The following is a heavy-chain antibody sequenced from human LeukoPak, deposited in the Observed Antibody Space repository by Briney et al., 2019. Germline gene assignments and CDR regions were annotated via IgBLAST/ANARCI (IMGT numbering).Heavy chain of an antibody. J-gene: IGHJ4*02. CDR3: ARDLAVPWFGEILTY. D-gene: IGHD3-10*01. Sequence: GGSLRLSCAASGFTFSSYSMNWLRQAPGKGLEGLLSISSSSSYTYYTDSVKGRFTISRDNAKNSLYLQMNSLRAEDTAVYYCARDLAVPWFGEILTYWGQGNLVTVSS. CDR1: GFTFSSYS. CDR2: ISSSSSYT. V-gene: IGHV3-21*01.